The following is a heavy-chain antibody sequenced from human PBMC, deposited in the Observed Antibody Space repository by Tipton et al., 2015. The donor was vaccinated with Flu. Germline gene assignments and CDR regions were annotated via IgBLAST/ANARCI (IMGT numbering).Heavy chain of an antibody. V-gene: IGHV4-59*01. J-gene: IGHJ6*03. CDR1: GGSISSYY. CDR3: ARAVGATTKYYYYYYMDV. CDR2: IYYSGST. D-gene: IGHD1-26*01. Sequence: LRLSCTVSGGSISSYYWSWIRQPPGKGLEWIGYIYYSGSTNYNPSLKSPVTISVDTSKNQFSLKLSSVTAADTAVYYCARAVGATTKYYYYYYMDVWGKGTTVTVSS.